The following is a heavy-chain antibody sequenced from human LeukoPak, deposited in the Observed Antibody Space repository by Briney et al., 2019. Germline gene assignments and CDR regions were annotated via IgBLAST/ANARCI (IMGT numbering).Heavy chain of an antibody. CDR2: ISSSSSYI. CDR1: GFTFSSYS. J-gene: IGHJ4*02. D-gene: IGHD2-2*01. CDR3: ARDQSPIVVVPASPIDY. V-gene: IGHV3-21*01. Sequence: GFLRLSCAASGFTFSSYSMNWVRQAPGKGLEWVSSISSSSSYIYYADSVKGRFTISRDNAKNSLYLQMNSLRAEDTAVYYCARDQSPIVVVPASPIDYWGQGTLVTVSS.